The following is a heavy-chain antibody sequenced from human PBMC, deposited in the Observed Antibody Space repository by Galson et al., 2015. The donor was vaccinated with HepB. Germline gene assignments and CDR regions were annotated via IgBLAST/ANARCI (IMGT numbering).Heavy chain of an antibody. J-gene: IGHJ4*02. Sequence: CAISGDSVSSNSAAWNWIRQSPSRGLEWLGRTYYRSKWYNDYAVSVKSRITINPDTSKNQFSLQLNSVTPEDTAVYYCARVDCSGGSCYAGPCDYWGQGTLVTVSS. V-gene: IGHV6-1*01. CDR2: TYYRSKWYN. CDR1: GDSVSSNSAA. D-gene: IGHD2-15*01. CDR3: ARVDCSGGSCYAGPCDY.